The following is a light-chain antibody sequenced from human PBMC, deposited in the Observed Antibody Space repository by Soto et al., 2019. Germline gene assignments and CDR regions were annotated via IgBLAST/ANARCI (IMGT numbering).Light chain of an antibody. CDR2: DTS. Sequence: EIVLTQSPGTLSLSPGERATLSCRASQSVSNNYLAWYQQKPGQAPKLLIYDTSSRATDIPDRFSGRGAGTDFTLTISRLEPGDSAVYYCQQYGSSRTFGQGTKVDIK. J-gene: IGKJ1*01. CDR3: QQYGSSRT. V-gene: IGKV3-20*01. CDR1: QSVSNNY.